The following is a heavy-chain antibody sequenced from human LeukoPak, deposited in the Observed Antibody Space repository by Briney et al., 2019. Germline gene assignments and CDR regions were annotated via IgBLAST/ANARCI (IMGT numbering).Heavy chain of an antibody. D-gene: IGHD3-22*01. CDR1: GYTFTSYY. CDR2: INPSGGST. V-gene: IGHV1-46*01. CDR3: ARGDEVTYYYDSSGSY. Sequence: ASVKVSCKASGYTFTSYYMHWVRQAPGQGLEWMGIINPSGGSTSYAQKFQGRVTMTKDTSTSTVYMELSSLRSEDTAVYYCARGDEVTYYYDSSGSYWGQGTLVTVSS. J-gene: IGHJ1*01.